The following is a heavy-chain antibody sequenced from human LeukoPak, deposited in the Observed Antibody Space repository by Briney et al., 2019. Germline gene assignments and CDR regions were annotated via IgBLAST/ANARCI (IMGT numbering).Heavy chain of an antibody. V-gene: IGHV3-15*01. CDR2: IKSKADGETI. D-gene: IGHD1-20*01. J-gene: IGHJ4*02. Sequence: GGSLRLSCAASGFSFSSYWMTWVRQAPGKGLEWVGRIKSKADGETIDYAAPVKGRFTFSRDDSKNMLYLQMNSLKSEDTAVYYCSTLTSRGLSDSWGQGTLVTVSS. CDR3: STLTSRGLSDS. CDR1: GFSFSSYW.